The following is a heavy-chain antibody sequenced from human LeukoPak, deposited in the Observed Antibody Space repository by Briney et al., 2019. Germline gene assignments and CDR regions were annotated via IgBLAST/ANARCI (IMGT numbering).Heavy chain of an antibody. Sequence: SETLSLTCAVYGGSFSGYYWNWLRQPPGKGLEWIGEINHSGSTNYNPSLKSRVTISVDTSKNQFSLKLSSVTAADTAVYYCARVRVGATFYYYAMDVWGQGTTDTVSS. V-gene: IGHV4-34*01. D-gene: IGHD1-26*01. J-gene: IGHJ6*02. CDR2: INHSGST. CDR3: ARVRVGATFYYYAMDV. CDR1: GGSFSGYY.